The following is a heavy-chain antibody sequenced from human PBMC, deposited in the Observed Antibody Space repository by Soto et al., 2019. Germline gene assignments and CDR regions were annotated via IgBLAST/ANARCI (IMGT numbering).Heavy chain of an antibody. J-gene: IGHJ4*02. CDR1: GYAFTTYG. D-gene: IGHD1-1*01. V-gene: IGHV1-18*01. CDR3: ARGRYGDY. Sequence: QVHLVQSGAEXXKPGASVXVSCKGSGYAFTTYGITWVRQAPGQGLEWMGWISAHNGNTNYAQKLQGRVTVTRDTSTSTAYMELRSLRSDDTAVYYCARGRYGDYWGQGALVTVSS. CDR2: ISAHNGNT.